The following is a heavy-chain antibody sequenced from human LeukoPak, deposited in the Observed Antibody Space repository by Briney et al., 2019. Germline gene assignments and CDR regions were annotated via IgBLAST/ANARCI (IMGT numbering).Heavy chain of an antibody. CDR2: IIPILGIA. D-gene: IGHD4-17*01. CDR3: AVRLMDYGDYIPFDY. Sequence: GASVKVSCKASGYTFTSYAISWVRQAPGQGLEWMGRIIPILGIANYAQKFQGRVTITADKSTSTAYMELSSLRSEDTAVYYCAVRLMDYGDYIPFDYWGQGTLVTVSS. J-gene: IGHJ4*02. V-gene: IGHV1-69*04. CDR1: GYTFTSYA.